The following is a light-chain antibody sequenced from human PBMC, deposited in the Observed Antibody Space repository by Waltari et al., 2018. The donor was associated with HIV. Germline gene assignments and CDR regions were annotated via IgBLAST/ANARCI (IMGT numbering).Light chain of an antibody. Sequence: DIQMTQSPSTLSASVGVRVTITCRASEGISTWLAWYQQKPGEAPKLLIYKASKLQRGVPSRFSGSGSETDFTLTINNLQPDDFGNYYCQQYNDLSAFGQGTKVEVK. CDR1: EGISTW. CDR3: QQYNDLSA. J-gene: IGKJ1*01. CDR2: KAS. V-gene: IGKV1-5*03.